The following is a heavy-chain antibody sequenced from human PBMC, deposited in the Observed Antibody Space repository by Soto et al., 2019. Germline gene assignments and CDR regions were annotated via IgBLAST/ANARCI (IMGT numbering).Heavy chain of an antibody. CDR3: AKDVDFSTGNPSRTFDS. CDR2: IWFDGSTT. Sequence: QVQLVESGGGVVQVGRSLRLSCAASGFTFSDYGMHWVRQPPGKGLEWVAAIWFDGSTTYYRESVKGRFSISRDNSKNILNLQMNSLRVDDTAVYYCAKDVDFSTGNPSRTFDSWGQGTLVAVSS. D-gene: IGHD3-3*01. V-gene: IGHV3-33*06. CDR1: GFTFSDYG. J-gene: IGHJ4*02.